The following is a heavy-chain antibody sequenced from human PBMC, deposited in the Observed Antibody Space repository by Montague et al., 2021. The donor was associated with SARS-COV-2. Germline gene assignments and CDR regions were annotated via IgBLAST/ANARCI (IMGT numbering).Heavy chain of an antibody. V-gene: IGHV4-39*01. Sequence: SETLSLTCTVSGDSISSSSYNWGWIRQPPGKGLEWIGSVHYSGNPYCNPSLKSRVTIYVDTSKNKLSLKLSSVTAADTAVYYCTTNEHMKWPDHSPGFDYWGQGTLVTVSS. CDR2: VHYSGNP. J-gene: IGHJ4*02. CDR3: TTNEHMKWPDHSPGFDY. CDR1: GDSISSSSYN. D-gene: IGHD1-1*01.